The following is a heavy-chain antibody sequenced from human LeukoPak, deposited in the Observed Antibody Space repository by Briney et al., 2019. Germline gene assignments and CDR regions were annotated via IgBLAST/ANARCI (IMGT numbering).Heavy chain of an antibody. J-gene: IGHJ4*02. CDR2: ISYDGSNK. Sequence: SGGSLRLSCAASGFTFSSYAMHWVRQAPGKGLEWVAVISYDGSNKYYADSVKGRFTISRDNAKNSLYLKMNSLRAEDTAVYYCARDDSSSWYYYYFDYWGQGTLVTVSS. CDR3: ARDDSSSWYYYYFDY. D-gene: IGHD6-13*01. CDR1: GFTFSSYA. V-gene: IGHV3-30*04.